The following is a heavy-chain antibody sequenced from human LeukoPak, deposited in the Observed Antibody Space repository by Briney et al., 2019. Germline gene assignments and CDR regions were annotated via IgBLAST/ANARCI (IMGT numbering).Heavy chain of an antibody. J-gene: IGHJ4*02. Sequence: AGGSLRLSCAASAFTFSNYGMHWVRQAPGKGLEWVAAIWYDGSNKYYGDSMKGRFTISRDNSKNKLYLQMNSLRAEDTAAYYCARAGYGDPHFDFWGQGTLVTVSS. CDR2: IWYDGSNK. CDR1: AFTFSNYG. CDR3: ARAGYGDPHFDF. V-gene: IGHV3-33*01. D-gene: IGHD4-17*01.